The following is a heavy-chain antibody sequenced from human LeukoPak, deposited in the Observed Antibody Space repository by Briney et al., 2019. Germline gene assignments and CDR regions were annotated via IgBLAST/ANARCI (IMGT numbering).Heavy chain of an antibody. CDR1: GVTFSGYT. Sequence: GGSLRLSCAESGVTFSGYTTQRGRQAPGKGLEWVAVISYDGSNKYYADSVKGRFTISRDNSKNTLYLQMNSLRAEDTAVYYCARGRIDDPPVPRRTDYWGQGTLVTVSS. CDR3: ARGRIDDPPVPRRTDY. J-gene: IGHJ4*02. V-gene: IGHV3-30*04. D-gene: IGHD1-14*01. CDR2: ISYDGSNK.